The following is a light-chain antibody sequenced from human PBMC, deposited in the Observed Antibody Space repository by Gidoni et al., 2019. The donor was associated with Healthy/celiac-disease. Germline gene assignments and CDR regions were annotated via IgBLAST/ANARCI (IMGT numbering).Light chain of an antibody. V-gene: IGLV3-25*03. CDR2: KDS. J-gene: IGLJ1*01. CDR1: AFPKQY. CDR3: QSADSSGTYV. Sequence: SYELTQPPSVSVSPGQTARITCSGDAFPKQYAYSYQQKPRQAPVLVIYKDSERPSRIPERFSGSSSGTTVTLTISGLQAEDEADYYCQSADSSGTYVFGTGTKVTVL.